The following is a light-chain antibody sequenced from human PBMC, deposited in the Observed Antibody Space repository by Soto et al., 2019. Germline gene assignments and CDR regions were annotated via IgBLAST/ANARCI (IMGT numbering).Light chain of an antibody. CDR2: DAS. CDR1: QNISKY. V-gene: IGKV1-33*01. J-gene: IGKJ2*01. CDR3: HQYDDLPHT. Sequence: DIQMTQSPSSLSASVGDRVTITCQTSQNISKYLIWYQQRPGKAPNLLIYDASNLEAGVPSRFSGRGSGTHFTFTISSLQPEDIGRYYCHQYDDLPHTFGGGTQLQIK.